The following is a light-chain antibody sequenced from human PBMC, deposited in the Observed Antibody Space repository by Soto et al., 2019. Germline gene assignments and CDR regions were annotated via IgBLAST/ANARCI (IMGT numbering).Light chain of an antibody. CDR1: SGDVGTYNR. J-gene: IGLJ2*01. Sequence: QSALTQPPSVSGSPGQSVTISCTGTSGDVGTYNRVSWYQQPPGTAPKLMIYEVTNRPSGVPDRFSGSKSGNTASLTISGLPAEEEADYYCRSSSSSTPVVFGGGTKLTVL. V-gene: IGLV2-18*02. CDR3: RSSSSSTPVV. CDR2: EVT.